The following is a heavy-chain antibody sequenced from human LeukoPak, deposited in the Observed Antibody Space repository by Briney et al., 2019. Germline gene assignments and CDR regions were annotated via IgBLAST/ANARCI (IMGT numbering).Heavy chain of an antibody. CDR3: ARDWSRGMTVAGPLDY. Sequence: PGRSLRLSCEASGFIFTTYTIHWVRQAPGKGLEWVAIISYDGSNKYYADSVKGRFTISRDNSKNTLSLQMNSLRAEDTAVYYCARDWSRGMTVAGPLDYWGQGTQVTVSS. CDR1: GFIFTTYT. CDR2: ISYDGSNK. V-gene: IGHV3-30*04. J-gene: IGHJ4*02. D-gene: IGHD6-19*01.